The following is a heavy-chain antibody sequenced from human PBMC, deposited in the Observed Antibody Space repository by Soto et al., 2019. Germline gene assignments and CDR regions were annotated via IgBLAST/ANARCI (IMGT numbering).Heavy chain of an antibody. CDR3: AAELGGSWSYYKYSSYGMVV. J-gene: IGHJ6*04. Sequence: SVKVSCKASGFTCTSSAMQWVRQARGQRLEWIGWIVVGSGNTNYAQKFQERVTITRDMSTSTAYMELSSLRSEDTAVYYCAAELGGSWSYYKYSSYGMVVCVKATTVIVSS. V-gene: IGHV1-58*02. CDR1: GFTCTSSA. D-gene: IGHD3-10*01. CDR2: IVVGSGNT.